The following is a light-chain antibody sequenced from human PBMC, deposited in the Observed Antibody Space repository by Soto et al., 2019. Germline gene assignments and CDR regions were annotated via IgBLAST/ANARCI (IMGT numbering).Light chain of an antibody. CDR2: GAS. CDR3: QQYGSSPPYT. V-gene: IGKV3-20*01. J-gene: IGKJ2*01. CDR1: QRVSSSY. Sequence: EIVLTQSPGTLSLSPGERATVSCRASQRVSSSYLAWYQKKPGQAPRLLIYGASSRATGIPDRFSGSGSGTDFTLTISRLEPEDFAVYYCQQYGSSPPYTFGQGTKLEIK.